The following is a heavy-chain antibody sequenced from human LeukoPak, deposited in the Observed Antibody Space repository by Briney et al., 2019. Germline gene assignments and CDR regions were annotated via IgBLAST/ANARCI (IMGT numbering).Heavy chain of an antibody. V-gene: IGHV3-21*01. Sequence: GGSLRLSCAASGFTFSSYAMSWVRQAPGKGLEWVSSISSSSSYIYYADSVKGRFTISRDNAKNSLYLQMNSLRAEDTAVYYCARDPWFGELFVSYFDYWAREPWSPSPQ. CDR1: GFTFSSYA. CDR2: ISSSSSYI. J-gene: IGHJ4*02. D-gene: IGHD3-10*01. CDR3: ARDPWFGELFVSYFDY.